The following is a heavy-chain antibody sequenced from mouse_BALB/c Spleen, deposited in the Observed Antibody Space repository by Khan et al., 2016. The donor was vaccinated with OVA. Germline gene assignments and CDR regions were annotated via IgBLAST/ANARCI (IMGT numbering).Heavy chain of an antibody. D-gene: IGHD3-1*01. CDR2: INTYTREP. V-gene: IGHV9-3-1*01. Sequence: QIQLVQSGPELKKPCETVNLSCKATGYTFTNDGMNWVKQSPRKAIKWMGWINTYTREPTYDDDFKGRFAFSLDTSTSTVYLQMNYVNNEDTATYFCAKTPSFTYPRDHWGQGTSVTVSA. J-gene: IGHJ4*01. CDR3: AKTPSFTYPRDH. CDR1: GYTFTNDG.